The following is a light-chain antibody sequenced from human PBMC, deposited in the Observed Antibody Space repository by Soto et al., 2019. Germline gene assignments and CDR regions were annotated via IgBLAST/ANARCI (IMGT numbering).Light chain of an antibody. V-gene: IGKV4-1*01. J-gene: IGKJ1*01. Sequence: DIVMTQSPDSLAVSLGERATINCKSSQSVLYSSNNKNYLAWYQQKPGQPPKLLIYWASTRDSGVPDRFRGSGSGTDFTLTICSLQAEDVAVYYCQQYYSTPPTFGQGTKVEIK. CDR3: QQYYSTPPT. CDR2: WAS. CDR1: QSVLYSSNNKNY.